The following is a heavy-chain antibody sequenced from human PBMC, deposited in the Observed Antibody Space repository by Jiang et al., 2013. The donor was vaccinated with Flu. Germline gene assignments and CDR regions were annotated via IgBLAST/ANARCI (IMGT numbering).Heavy chain of an antibody. V-gene: IGHV1-8*01. D-gene: IGHD3-22*01. Sequence: GAEVKKPGASVKVSCKASGYTFTSYDINWVRQATGQGLEWMGWMNPNSGNTGYAQKFQGRVTMTRNTSISTAYMELSSLRSEDTAVYYCARAPGYYDSSEYAEGSSGDYWGQGTLVTVSS. CDR3: ARAPGYYDSSEYAEGSSGDY. CDR2: MNPNSGNT. CDR1: GYTFTSYD. J-gene: IGHJ4*02.